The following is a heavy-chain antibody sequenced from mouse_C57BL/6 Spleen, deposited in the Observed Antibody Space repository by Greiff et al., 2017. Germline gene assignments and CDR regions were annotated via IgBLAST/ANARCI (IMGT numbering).Heavy chain of an antibody. J-gene: IGHJ4*01. V-gene: IGHV5-6*02. D-gene: IGHD2-3*01. CDR1: GFTFSSYG. Sequence: DVMLVESGGDLVKPGGSLKLSCAASGFTFSSYGRSWVRQTPDKRLEWVATISSGGSYTYYPDSVKGRFTISRDNAKNTLYLQMSSLKSEDTAMYYCARQGDGAMDYWGQGTSVTVSS. CDR3: ARQGDGAMDY. CDR2: ISSGGSYT.